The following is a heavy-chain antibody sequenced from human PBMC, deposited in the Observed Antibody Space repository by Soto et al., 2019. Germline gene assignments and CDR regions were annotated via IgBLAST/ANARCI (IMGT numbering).Heavy chain of an antibody. V-gene: IGHV4-59*01. Sequence: QVQLQESGPGLVKPSETLSLTCTVSGGSISSYYWSWIRQPPGKGLEWIGYIYYSWSTNYNPSLKRRGTISVDTSKHQFYLKLSSVTDADTAVYYCARGGALNCSGGRCPGDFDYWGQGTLVTVSS. D-gene: IGHD2-15*01. CDR1: GGSISSYY. CDR3: ARGGALNCSGGRCPGDFDY. J-gene: IGHJ4*02. CDR2: IYYSWST.